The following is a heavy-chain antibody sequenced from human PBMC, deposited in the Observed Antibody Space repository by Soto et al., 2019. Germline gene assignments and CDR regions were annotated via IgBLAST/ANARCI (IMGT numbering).Heavy chain of an antibody. CDR2: INPSGGST. Sequence: GASVKVSCKASGYTFTSYYMHSVRQAPGQGLEWMGIINPSGGSTSYAQKFQGRVTMTRDTSTSTVYMELSSLRSEDTAVYYCARVGELFYYYYGMDVWGQGTTVTVSS. D-gene: IGHD3-10*01. V-gene: IGHV1-46*01. CDR3: ARVGELFYYYYGMDV. CDR1: GYTFTSYY. J-gene: IGHJ6*02.